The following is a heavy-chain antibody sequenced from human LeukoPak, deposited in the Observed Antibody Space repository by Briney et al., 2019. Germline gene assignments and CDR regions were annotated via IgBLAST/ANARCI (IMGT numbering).Heavy chain of an antibody. Sequence: ASVKVSCKASGYTFTSNYIHWVRQAPGQGLEWMGMIYPRDGSTSYAQKFQGRVTLTRDTSTSTVYMELSSLRSEDTAVYYCARSRGYTYGKKNWFDPWGQGTLVTVSS. D-gene: IGHD5-18*01. CDR3: ARSRGYTYGKKNWFDP. CDR2: IYPRDGST. J-gene: IGHJ5*02. V-gene: IGHV1-46*01. CDR1: GYTFTSNY.